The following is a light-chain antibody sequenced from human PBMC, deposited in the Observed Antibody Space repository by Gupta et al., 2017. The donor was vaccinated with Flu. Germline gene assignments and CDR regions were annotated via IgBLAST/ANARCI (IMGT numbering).Light chain of an antibody. J-gene: IGKJ1*01. CDR1: QSLVYSDGNTY. CDR2: QVS. V-gene: IGKV2-30*01. CDR3: MQGSRWPWA. Sequence: DVVMTQSPLSLPVTLGQPASISCRSSQSLVYSDGNTYLHWFQQRPGQSPRRLIYQVSHRESGVPDRFSGSGSGTDFTLKISRVEAEDVGVYHCMQGSRWPWAFGQGTKVEIK.